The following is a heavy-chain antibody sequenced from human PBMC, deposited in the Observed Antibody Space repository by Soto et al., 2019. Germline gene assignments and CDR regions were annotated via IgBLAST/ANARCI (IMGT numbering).Heavy chain of an antibody. Sequence: PSETLSLTCAVYGGSFSGDYWSWIRQPPGKGLEWIGEINGRGNTKYNPSLKSRVTMSADPSKNQFSLKLTSVTAADTAVYYCARQGDSTMAIFDYWGQGALVTVSS. D-gene: IGHD5-18*01. CDR3: ARQGDSTMAIFDY. J-gene: IGHJ4*02. CDR2: INGRGNT. V-gene: IGHV4-34*01. CDR1: GGSFSGDY.